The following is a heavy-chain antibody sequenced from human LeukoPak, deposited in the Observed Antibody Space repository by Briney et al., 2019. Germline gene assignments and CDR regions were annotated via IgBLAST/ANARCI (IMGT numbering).Heavy chain of an antibody. CDR1: GFTFRSYA. Sequence: PGGSLRLSCAGSGFTFRSYAMNWVRQAKGKGLEWVSRISGSGASTDFADSVQGRFAISRDNSNNTLYLQMNSLRAEDTAVYYCARTRPGSNYGKFDYWGQGILVTVSS. D-gene: IGHD5-18*01. V-gene: IGHV3-23*01. CDR2: ISGSGAST. CDR3: ARTRPGSNYGKFDY. J-gene: IGHJ4*02.